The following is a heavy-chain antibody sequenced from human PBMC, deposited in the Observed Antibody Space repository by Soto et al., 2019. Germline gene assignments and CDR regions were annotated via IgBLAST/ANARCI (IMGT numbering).Heavy chain of an antibody. J-gene: IGHJ4*02. D-gene: IGHD3-10*01. V-gene: IGHV3-66*01. CDR1: GFTVSSNY. CDR2: IFSGGNT. CDR3: ARDLMVRASDS. Sequence: GGSLRLSCAASGFTVSSNYLSWVRQAPGKGLEWVSVIFSGGNTYYADSVKGRFTISRDKSKNTLYLQMNSLRVEDTAVYYCARDLMVRASDSWGQGTLVTVSS.